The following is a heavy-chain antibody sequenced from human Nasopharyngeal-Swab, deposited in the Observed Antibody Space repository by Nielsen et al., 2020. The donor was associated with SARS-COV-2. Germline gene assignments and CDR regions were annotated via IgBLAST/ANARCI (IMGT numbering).Heavy chain of an antibody. CDR1: GFIFGRYA. Sequence: GESLKISCAASGFIFGRYAMSWVRQAPGKGLEWVSRVYSGGSGIRYADSVRGRFTISRDDSKNTVYLQMNGLRAEDTALYYCAKGFGPYVTAADYWGQGTLVTVSS. CDR3: AKGFGPYVTAADY. D-gene: IGHD2-21*02. V-gene: IGHV3-23*03. CDR2: VYSGGSGI. J-gene: IGHJ4*02.